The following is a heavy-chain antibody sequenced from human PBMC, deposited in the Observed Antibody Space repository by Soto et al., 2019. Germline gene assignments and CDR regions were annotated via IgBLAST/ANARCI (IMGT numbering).Heavy chain of an antibody. J-gene: IGHJ3*02. CDR3: ATGIVTTEDAFDI. CDR1: GLTFTRYA. V-gene: IGHV3-30-3*01. Sequence: PGGSLRLSCAASGLTFTRYAKHWVRQAPGKGLEWVSLISYDGSKKYYADSVKGRFTISRDNSKNTLFLQMSSLRTEDTAVYYCATGIVTTEDAFDIWGQGTMVTVSS. CDR2: ISYDGSKK. D-gene: IGHD5-12*01.